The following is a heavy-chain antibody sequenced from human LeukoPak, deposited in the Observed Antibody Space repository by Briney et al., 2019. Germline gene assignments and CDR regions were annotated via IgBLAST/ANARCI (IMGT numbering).Heavy chain of an antibody. J-gene: IGHJ4*02. D-gene: IGHD2-2*01. Sequence: PSETLSLTCTVSGGSITSYYWSWIRQPAGKGLEWIGRIYTNGNSNYNPSLKSRVTMSVDTSKNQFSLKLSSVTAADTAVYYCARVSRPEGKESIVVVPVPEWLDYWGQGTLVTVSS. CDR2: IYTNGNS. CDR3: ARVSRPEGKESIVVVPVPEWLDY. CDR1: GGSITSYY. V-gene: IGHV4-4*07.